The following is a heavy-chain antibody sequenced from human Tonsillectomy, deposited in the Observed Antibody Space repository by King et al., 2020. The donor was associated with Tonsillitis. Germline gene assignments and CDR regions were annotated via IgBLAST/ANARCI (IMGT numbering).Heavy chain of an antibody. Sequence: VTLKESGPVLVKPTETLTLTCTVSGFSLSNARMGVSWLRQPPGKSLEWLAHIFSNDERSYRISLKSRLTISKDTSKSQVVLTMTNMDTVDTATYFCARINNRVLRYFDWDFDYWGQGTLVTVSS. J-gene: IGHJ4*02. CDR1: GFSLSNARMG. V-gene: IGHV2-26*01. CDR2: IFSNDER. CDR3: ARINNRVLRYFDWDFDY. D-gene: IGHD3-9*01.